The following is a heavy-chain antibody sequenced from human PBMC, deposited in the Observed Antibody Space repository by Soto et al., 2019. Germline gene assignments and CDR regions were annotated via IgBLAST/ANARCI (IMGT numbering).Heavy chain of an antibody. CDR1: GGTFSSYT. V-gene: IGHV1-69*02. D-gene: IGHD2-21*02. J-gene: IGHJ4*02. Sequence: QVQLVQSGAEVKKPGSSVKVSCKASGGTFSSYTISWVRQAPGQGLEWMGRIIPILGIANYAQKFQGRVTITAEKATSTAYMELSSLRSEEPAVYYCARDDGLAYCGGDCYSWGQGTLGTVSS. CDR3: ARDDGLAYCGGDCYS. CDR2: IIPILGIA.